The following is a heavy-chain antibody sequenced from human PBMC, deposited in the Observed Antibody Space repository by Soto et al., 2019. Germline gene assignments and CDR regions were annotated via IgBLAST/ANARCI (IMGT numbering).Heavy chain of an antibody. Sequence: SETLSLTCAVYGGSFSGYYHWTWIRQPPGKGLEWIGEINDSGSTDYNPSLESRVTISADTSKNHFSLKLRSVTAADTAVYYCARAPYDNIWGSYRYIDLWGQGALVTAPQ. CDR3: ARAPYDNIWGSYRYIDL. CDR2: INDSGST. J-gene: IGHJ4*02. CDR1: GGSFSGYY. V-gene: IGHV4-34*01. D-gene: IGHD3-16*02.